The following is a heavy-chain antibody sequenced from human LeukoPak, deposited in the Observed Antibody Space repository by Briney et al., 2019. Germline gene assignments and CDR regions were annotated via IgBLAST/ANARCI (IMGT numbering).Heavy chain of an antibody. D-gene: IGHD4-17*01. V-gene: IGHV3-30*18. CDR3: AKEGTDYGDYPYFFDY. Sequence: GGSLRLSCAASGFTFSDSGMHWVRQAPGKGLEWVAIISFDGSRRFYADSVRGRFTVSRDNSKNTLFLQMDSLSADDTGVYYCAKEGTDYGDYPYFFDYWGQGTLVTVSS. J-gene: IGHJ4*02. CDR1: GFTFSDSG. CDR2: ISFDGSRR.